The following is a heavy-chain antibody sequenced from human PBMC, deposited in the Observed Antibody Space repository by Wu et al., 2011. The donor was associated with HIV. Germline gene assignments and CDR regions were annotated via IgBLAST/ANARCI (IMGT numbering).Heavy chain of an antibody. CDR2: INPNNGDT. V-gene: IGHV1-2*02. CDR3: ASVRCHVDHCYFPLLGTAFDI. CDR1: GYKFTGYF. J-gene: IGHJ3*02. Sequence: QVQLVQSGTEVKKPGASVKVSCKASGYKFTGYFIHWVRQAPGQGLEWMASINPNNGDTEYEQNFQGRITLTRDPSFNTAFMELRSLRSDDTAVYYCASVRCHVDHCYFPLLGTAFDIWGQGTMVTVSS. D-gene: IGHD2-15*01.